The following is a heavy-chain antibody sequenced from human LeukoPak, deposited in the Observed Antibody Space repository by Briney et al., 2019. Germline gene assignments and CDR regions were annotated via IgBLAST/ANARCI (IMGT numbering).Heavy chain of an antibody. CDR3: AREGGGSSSGYDFDY. CDR1: GFTFSSYS. Sequence: GGSLRLSCAASGFTFSSYSMNWVRQAPGKGLEWVSSISSSSSYIYYADSVKGRFTISRDNSKHSLYLEMNSLRAEDTAVYYCAREGGGSSSGYDFDYWGQGTLVTVSS. D-gene: IGHD3-22*01. CDR2: ISSSSSYI. V-gene: IGHV3-21*01. J-gene: IGHJ4*02.